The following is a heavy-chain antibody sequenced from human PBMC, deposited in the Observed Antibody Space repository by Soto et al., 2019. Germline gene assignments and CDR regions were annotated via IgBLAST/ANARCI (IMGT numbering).Heavy chain of an antibody. CDR3: ARGGYSSSWYVPWGSDYYYGMDV. Sequence: QVQLVQSGAEVKKPGYSVMVSCKVSGGTFSSYAISWGREAPGQGLEWMGGISPIFGTANYAQKFQGRVTITADESTSTAYMELSSLRSEDTAVYYCARGGYSSSWYVPWGSDYYYGMDVWGQGTTVTVSS. CDR2: ISPIFGTA. V-gene: IGHV1-69*12. CDR1: GGTFSSYA. J-gene: IGHJ6*02. D-gene: IGHD6-13*01.